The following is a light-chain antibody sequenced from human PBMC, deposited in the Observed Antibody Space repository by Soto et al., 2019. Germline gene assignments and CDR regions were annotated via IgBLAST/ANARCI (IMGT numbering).Light chain of an antibody. CDR3: HQYNNWLRWT. CDR2: DAS. Sequence: EIVMTQSPATLSVSPGDRATLSCRASQSFSSNLAWYQQKPGQAPRLLIYDASTRATGIPARFSGSGSGTEFTLTISSLQSEDFAVYYCHQYNNWLRWTFGQGTKVDI. J-gene: IGKJ1*01. CDR1: QSFSSN. V-gene: IGKV3-15*01.